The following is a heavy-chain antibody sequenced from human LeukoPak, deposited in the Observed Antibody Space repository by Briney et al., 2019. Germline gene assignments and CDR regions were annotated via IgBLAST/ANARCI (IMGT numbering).Heavy chain of an antibody. V-gene: IGHV3-30*18. CDR1: GFTFSDYA. CDR3: AKPLLRPTTVTTDPYYYYYMDV. J-gene: IGHJ6*03. D-gene: IGHD4-17*01. Sequence: GGSLRLSCAASGFTFSDYAMHWVRQAPGKGLEWVALISYDESKRYYADSVQGRFTISRDNSKNTLYLQMNSLRREDTAVNYCAKPLLRPTTVTTDPYYYYYMDVWGKGTTVTVSS. CDR2: ISYDESKR.